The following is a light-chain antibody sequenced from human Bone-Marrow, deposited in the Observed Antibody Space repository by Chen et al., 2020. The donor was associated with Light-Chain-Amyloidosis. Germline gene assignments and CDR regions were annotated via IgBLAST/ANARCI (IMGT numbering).Light chain of an antibody. Sequence: SYKLTQPHSVSVSPGQTARITCSGDDLPTKYAYWYQQKPGQAPVLVIHRDTERPSGISERFSGSSSGTTATLTISGVQAEDEADYHCQSADSSGTYEVIFGGGTKLTVL. CDR3: QSADSSGTYEVI. V-gene: IGLV3-25*03. CDR2: RDT. CDR1: DLPTKY. J-gene: IGLJ2*01.